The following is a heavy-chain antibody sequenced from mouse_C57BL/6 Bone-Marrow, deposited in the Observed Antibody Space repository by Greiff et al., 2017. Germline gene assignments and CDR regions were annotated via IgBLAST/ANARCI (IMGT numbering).Heavy chain of an antibody. Sequence: EVQLQESGPGMVKPSQSLSLTCTVTGYSITSGYDWHWIRHFPGNKLEWMGYISYSGSTNYNPSLKSRISITQDTSNNNFFLQLNSVTTEEAATYCCARGGGATVGYAMDYWGRGTSVTVSS. CDR3: ARGGGATVGYAMDY. V-gene: IGHV3-1*01. CDR1: GYSITSGYD. CDR2: ISYSGST. J-gene: IGHJ4*01. D-gene: IGHD1-1*01.